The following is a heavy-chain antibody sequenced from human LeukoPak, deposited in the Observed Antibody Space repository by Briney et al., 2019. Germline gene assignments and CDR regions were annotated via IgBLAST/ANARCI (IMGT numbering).Heavy chain of an antibody. J-gene: IGHJ5*02. CDR3: ARDTDSGYSSLDP. D-gene: IGHD3-22*01. CDR1: GYTFTSYG. CDR2: ISAYNGNT. V-gene: IGHV1-18*01. Sequence: GASVKVFYKASGYTFTSYGISWVRQAPGQGLEWMGWISAYNGNTNYAQKLQGRVTMTTDTSTSTAYMELRSLRSDDTAVYYCARDTDSGYSSLDPWGQGTLVTVSS.